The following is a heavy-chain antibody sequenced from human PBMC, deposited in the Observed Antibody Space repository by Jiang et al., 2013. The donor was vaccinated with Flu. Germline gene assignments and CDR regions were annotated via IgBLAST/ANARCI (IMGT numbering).Heavy chain of an antibody. CDR3: AREFAAYTYGYCSGGGCLADS. J-gene: IGHJ4*02. D-gene: IGHD2-15*01. CDR1: SISSGTSY. V-gene: IGHV4-61*02. Sequence: SISSGTSYWSWMRQSXGRDWSGLDVSLPLGRPTXPSLKSRVTISVDTSTNQFSLKLSSVTAADTAVYYCAREFAAYTYGYCSGGGCLADSWGQGTLVTVSS. CDR2: SLPLGRP.